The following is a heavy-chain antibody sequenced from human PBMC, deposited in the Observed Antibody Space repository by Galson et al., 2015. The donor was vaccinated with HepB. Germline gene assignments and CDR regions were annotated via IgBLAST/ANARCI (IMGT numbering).Heavy chain of an antibody. Sequence: SLRLSCAASGFTFSSYSMNWVRQAPGKGLEWVSSISSSSSYIYYADSVKGRFTISRDNAKNSLYLQMNSLRAEDTAVYYCARARASVTYCSGGSCYSNYFDYWGQGTLVTVSS. CDR3: ARARASVTYCSGGSCYSNYFDY. CDR1: GFTFSSYS. D-gene: IGHD2-15*01. J-gene: IGHJ4*02. CDR2: ISSSSSYI. V-gene: IGHV3-21*01.